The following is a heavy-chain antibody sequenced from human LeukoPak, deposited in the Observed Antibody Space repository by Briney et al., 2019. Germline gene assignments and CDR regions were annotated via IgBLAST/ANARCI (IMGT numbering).Heavy chain of an antibody. J-gene: IGHJ4*02. Sequence: SETLSLTCTVSGGSISSSSYYWGWIRQPPGKGLEWIGSIYYSGSTYYNPSLKSRVTISVDTSKNQFSLKLSSVTAADTAVYYCARVHRESSYRREIDYWGQGTLVTVSS. V-gene: IGHV4-39*07. CDR2: IYYSGST. CDR1: GGSISSSSYY. CDR3: ARVHRESSYRREIDY. D-gene: IGHD6-13*01.